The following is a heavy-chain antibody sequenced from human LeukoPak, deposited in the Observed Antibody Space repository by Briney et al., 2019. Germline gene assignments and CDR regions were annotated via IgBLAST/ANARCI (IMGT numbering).Heavy chain of an antibody. CDR3: ARNDALLRWPTPREDGMDV. Sequence: PGGSLRLSCAASGFTFSSYSMNWVRQAPGKGLEWVSYISSSSSTIYYADSVKGRFTISRDNAKNSLYLQMNSLRAEDTAVYYCARNDALLRWPTPREDGMDVWGQGTTVTVSS. V-gene: IGHV3-48*04. D-gene: IGHD4-23*01. CDR2: ISSSSSTI. J-gene: IGHJ6*02. CDR1: GFTFSSYS.